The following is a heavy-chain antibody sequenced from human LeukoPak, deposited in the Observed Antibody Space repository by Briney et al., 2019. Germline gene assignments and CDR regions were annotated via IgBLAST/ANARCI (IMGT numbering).Heavy chain of an antibody. V-gene: IGHV3-30*02. J-gene: IGHJ4*02. CDR2: IRYDGSNH. CDR3: AKDLAWGFDY. CDR1: GFTFSGYG. D-gene: IGHD7-27*01. Sequence: PGGSLRLSCAASGFTFSGYGMHWVRQAPGKGLEWVTFIRYDGSNHNYADSVKGRFTISIDNFKNTLYLQMNSLRPEDTALYYCAKDLAWGFDYWGQGTLVTVSS.